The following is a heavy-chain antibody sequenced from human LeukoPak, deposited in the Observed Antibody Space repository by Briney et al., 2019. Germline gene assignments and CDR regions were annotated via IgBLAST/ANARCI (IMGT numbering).Heavy chain of an antibody. CDR2: INSDGSST. J-gene: IGHJ4*02. CDR1: GFTFSSYW. CDR3: ASRSKSHFDY. V-gene: IGHV3-74*01. Sequence: GGSLRLSCAASGFTFSSYWMHSVRQAPGKGLVWVSRINSDGSSTNYADSVKGRFTISRDNAKNTLYLQMNSLRAEDTAVYYCASRSKSHFDYWGQGTLVTVSS.